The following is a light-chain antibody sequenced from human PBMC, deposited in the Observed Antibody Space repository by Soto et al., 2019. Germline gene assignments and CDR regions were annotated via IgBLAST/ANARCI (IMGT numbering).Light chain of an antibody. CDR1: STDLSGYNY. CDR3: ASYSPGTTL. V-gene: IGLV2-14*03. Sequence: QSALTQPASVSGSPGQSITISCTGGSTDLSGYNYVSWYQQYPGKAPKLILFDVNDRPSGISDRLSGSQSANTASLTISGLQAEDEATYHCASYSPGTTLFGGGTKVTVL. CDR2: DVN. J-gene: IGLJ3*02.